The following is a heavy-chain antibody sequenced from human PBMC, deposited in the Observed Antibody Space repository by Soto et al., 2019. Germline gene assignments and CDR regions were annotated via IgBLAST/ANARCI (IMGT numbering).Heavy chain of an antibody. CDR1: GFSFSRYW. Sequence: EVQLMESGGGLVQPGGSLRLSCVASGFSFSRYWMHWVRQAPGKGLVWVSRINTDKSTLNYADSVEGRFTISRDNARSTLYLQMDSLRVEATAVYYCVRPLYDLDSRPPFDRWGQGTLVTVSS. CDR2: INTDKSTL. V-gene: IGHV3-74*01. D-gene: IGHD3-22*01. J-gene: IGHJ4*02. CDR3: VRPLYDLDSRPPFDR.